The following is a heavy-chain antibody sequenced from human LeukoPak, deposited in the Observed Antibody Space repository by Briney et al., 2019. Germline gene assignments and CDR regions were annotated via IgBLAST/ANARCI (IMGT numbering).Heavy chain of an antibody. CDR1: GYTFTGYY. CDR3: ARDFGLWFGELLYAFDI. J-gene: IGHJ3*02. CDR2: INPNSGGT. V-gene: IGHV1-2*02. Sequence: ASVKVSCKASGYTFTGYYMHWVRQAPGQGLEWMGWINPNSGGTNYAQKFQGRVTMTRDTSISTAYMELSRLRSDDTAVYYCARDFGLWFGELLYAFDIWGQGTMVTVYS. D-gene: IGHD3-10*01.